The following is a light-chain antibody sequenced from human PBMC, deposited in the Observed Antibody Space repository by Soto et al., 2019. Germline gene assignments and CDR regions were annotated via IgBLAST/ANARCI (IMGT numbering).Light chain of an antibody. Sequence: QSVLTQPASVSGSPGQSITISCTGTTTDVGSYKLGSWYQQHPGKAPKLMIYEVSRRPSGVSNRFSGSKSGNTASLTISGLQAEDEADYYCCSWAGSSTFYFFGSGTRSPS. CDR3: CSWAGSSTFYF. CDR1: TTDVGSYKL. V-gene: IGLV2-23*02. CDR2: EVS. J-gene: IGLJ1*01.